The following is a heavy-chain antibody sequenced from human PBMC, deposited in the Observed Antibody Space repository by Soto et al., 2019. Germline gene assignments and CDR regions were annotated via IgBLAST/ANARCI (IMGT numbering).Heavy chain of an antibody. V-gene: IGHV1-2*04. CDR2: INPNSGGT. Sequence: GASVKVSCKASGYTFTGYYMHWVRQAPGQGLEWMGWINPNSGGTNYAQKFQGWVTMTRDTSISTAYMELSRLRSDDTAVYYCARRAHYGSGSYSYYFDYWGQGTLVTVSS. J-gene: IGHJ4*02. CDR1: GYTFTGYY. CDR3: ARRAHYGSGSYSYYFDY. D-gene: IGHD3-10*01.